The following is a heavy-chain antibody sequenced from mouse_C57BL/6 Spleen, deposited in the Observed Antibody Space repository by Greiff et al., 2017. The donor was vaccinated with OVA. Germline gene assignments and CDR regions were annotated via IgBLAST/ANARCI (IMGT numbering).Heavy chain of an antibody. Sequence: EVQLQQSGAELVKPGASVKLSCTASGFNITDYYMHWVKQRTEQGLEWIGRIDPGDGETKYATKFQGKATITADTSSNTAYLQLSSLTSEDTAVYYCARSDDYDELFDYWGQGTTLTVSS. CDR3: ARSDDYDELFDY. V-gene: IGHV14-2*01. CDR1: GFNITDYY. J-gene: IGHJ2*01. D-gene: IGHD2-4*01. CDR2: IDPGDGET.